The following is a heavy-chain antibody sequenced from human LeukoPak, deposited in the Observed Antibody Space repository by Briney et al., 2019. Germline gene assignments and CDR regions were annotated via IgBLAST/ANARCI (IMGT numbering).Heavy chain of an antibody. V-gene: IGHV4-34*01. D-gene: IGHD3-10*01. CDR3: ARGPVLLWFGEYYGMDV. J-gene: IGHJ6*02. CDR2: INHSGST. Sequence: XWIRQPPGKGLEWIGEINHSGSTNYNPSLKSRVTISVDTSKNQFSLKLSSVTAADTAVYYCARGPVLLWFGEYYGMDVWGQGTTVTVSS.